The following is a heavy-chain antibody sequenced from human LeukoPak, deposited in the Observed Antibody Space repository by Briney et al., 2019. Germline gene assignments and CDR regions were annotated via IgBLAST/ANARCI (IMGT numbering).Heavy chain of an antibody. CDR2: IYHSGST. D-gene: IGHD6-13*01. CDR1: GGSISSGGYS. V-gene: IGHV4-30-2*01. J-gene: IGHJ3*02. CDR3: AAAADAFDI. Sequence: SETLSLTCAVSGGSISSGGYSWSWIRQPPGKGLEWIGYIYHSGSTYYNPSLKSRVTISVDRSKNQFSLKLSSATAADTAVYYCAAAADAFDIWGQGTMVTVSS.